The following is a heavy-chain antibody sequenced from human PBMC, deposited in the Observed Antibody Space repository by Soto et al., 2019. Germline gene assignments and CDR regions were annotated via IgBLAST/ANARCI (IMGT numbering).Heavy chain of an antibody. J-gene: IGHJ6*03. CDR3: ARVGYGDYDYYYYYMDV. CDR1: GFTFSSYS. V-gene: IGHV3-21*01. Sequence: PGGSLRLSCAASGFTFSSYSMNWVRQAPGKRLEWVSSISSSSSYIYYADSVKGRFTISRDNAKNSLYLQMNSLRAEDTAVYYCARVGYGDYDYYYYYMDVWGKGTTVTVSS. D-gene: IGHD4-17*01. CDR2: ISSSSSYI.